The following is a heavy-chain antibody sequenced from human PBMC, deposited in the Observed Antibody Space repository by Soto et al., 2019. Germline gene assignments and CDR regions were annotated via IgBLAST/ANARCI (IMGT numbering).Heavy chain of an antibody. Sequence: DVYLVESGGGLVQPGGSLRLSCTASGFTLSSYSMNWVRQAPGKGPEWVSHISSNSDTVDYADSVKGRFTISRDKARNSLSLQMNSLRAEDTAVYYCARVGLKFLLGGEFFQVWGQGTLVTVSS. D-gene: IGHD3-16*01. CDR1: GFTLSSYS. CDR3: ARVGLKFLLGGEFFQV. V-gene: IGHV3-48*01. CDR2: ISSNSDTV. J-gene: IGHJ1*01.